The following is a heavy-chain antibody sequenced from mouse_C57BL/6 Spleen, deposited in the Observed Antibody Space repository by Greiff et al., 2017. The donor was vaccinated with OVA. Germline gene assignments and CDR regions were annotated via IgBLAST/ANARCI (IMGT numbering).Heavy chain of an antibody. Sequence: EVKVEESGGGLVQPGGSMKLSCVASGFTFSNYWMNWVRQSPEKGLEWVAQIRLKSDNYATNYAESVKGRFTISRDDSKSSVYLQMNNLRAEDTGIYYCTDIGGTRDYFDYWGQGTTLTVSS. J-gene: IGHJ2*01. V-gene: IGHV6-3*01. D-gene: IGHD1-1*02. CDR1: GFTFSNYW. CDR2: IRLKSDNYAT. CDR3: TDIGGTRDYFDY.